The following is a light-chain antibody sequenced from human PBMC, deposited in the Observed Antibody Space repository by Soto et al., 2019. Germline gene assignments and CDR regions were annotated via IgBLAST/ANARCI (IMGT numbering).Light chain of an antibody. CDR3: QQYGSSPPKLT. CDR1: QSVSSSY. CDR2: GAS. Sequence: EIVLTQSPGTLSLSPGERATLSCRASQSVSSSYLAWYQQKPVQAPRLLIYGASSRATGIPDRFSGSGSGTDFTLTISRLEPEDFAVYYCQQYGSSPPKLTFGGGTKVEIK. J-gene: IGKJ4*01. V-gene: IGKV3-20*01.